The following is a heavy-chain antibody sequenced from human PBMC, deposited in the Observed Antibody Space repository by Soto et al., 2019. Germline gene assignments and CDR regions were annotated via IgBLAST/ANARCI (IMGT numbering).Heavy chain of an antibody. J-gene: IGHJ6*02. CDR2: ISSSGSTI. V-gene: IGHV3-11*01. CDR1: GFTFSDYY. CDR3: ARDSYDFWSGYYVPDV. D-gene: IGHD3-3*01. Sequence: PWGSLRLSCAASGFTFSDYYMSWIRQAPGKGLEWVSYISSSGSTIYYADSVKGRFTISRDNAKNSLYLQMNSLRAEDTAVYYCARDSYDFWSGYYVPDVWGQGTTVTVSS.